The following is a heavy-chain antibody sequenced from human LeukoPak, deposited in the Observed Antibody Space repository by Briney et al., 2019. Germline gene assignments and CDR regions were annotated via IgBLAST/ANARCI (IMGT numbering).Heavy chain of an antibody. J-gene: IGHJ4*02. CDR3: ASEYDYAVDY. CDR1: GFTFSTYE. Sequence: PGGSLRLSCAAPGFTFSTYEMNWVRQAPGKGLEWVSYISSSGSTIYYADSVKGRFTISIDSAKNSLYLQMNSLRAEDTAVYYCASEYDYAVDYWGQGTLVTVSS. CDR2: ISSSGSTI. D-gene: IGHD4-17*01. V-gene: IGHV3-48*03.